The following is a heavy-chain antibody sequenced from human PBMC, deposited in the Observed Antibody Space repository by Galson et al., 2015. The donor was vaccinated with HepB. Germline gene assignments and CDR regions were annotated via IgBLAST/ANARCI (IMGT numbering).Heavy chain of an antibody. V-gene: IGHV1-69*13. J-gene: IGHJ6*02. CDR2: IIPIFGTA. Sequence: SVKVSCKASGGTFSSYAISWVRQAPGQGLEWMGGIIPIFGTANYAQKFQGRVTITADESTSTAYMELSSLRSEDTAVYYCARVFTMVRGVILEGGGMDVWGQGTTVTVSS. D-gene: IGHD3-10*01. CDR3: ARVFTMVRGVILEGGGMDV. CDR1: GGTFSSYA.